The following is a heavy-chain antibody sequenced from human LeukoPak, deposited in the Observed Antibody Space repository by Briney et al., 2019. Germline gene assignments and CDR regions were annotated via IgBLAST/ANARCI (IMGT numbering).Heavy chain of an antibody. Sequence: ASVKVSCKASGYTFTSYGISWVRQAPGQGLEWMGWISAYNGNTNYAQKLQGRVTMTTDTSTSTAYMELRSLRSDDTAVYYCARDRDSSGWYRARYYYYGMDVWGQGTTVTVSS. D-gene: IGHD6-19*01. CDR2: ISAYNGNT. CDR3: ARDRDSSGWYRARYYYYGMDV. V-gene: IGHV1-18*04. J-gene: IGHJ6*02. CDR1: GYTFTSYG.